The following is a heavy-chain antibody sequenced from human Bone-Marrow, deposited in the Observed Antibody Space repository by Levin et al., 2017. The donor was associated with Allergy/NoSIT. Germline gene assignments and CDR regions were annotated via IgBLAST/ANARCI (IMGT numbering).Heavy chain of an antibody. D-gene: IGHD2-21*02. Sequence: GESLKISCAASGFTVSSNYMSWVRQAPGKGLEWVSVIYSGGSTYYADSVKGRFTISRDNSKNTLYLQMNSLRAEDTAVYYCARGTHKVDCGGDCIPTTHDAFDSWGQGTMVTVSS. CDR1: GFTVSSNY. V-gene: IGHV3-66*01. J-gene: IGHJ3*02. CDR3: ARGTHKVDCGGDCIPTTHDAFDS. CDR2: IYSGGST.